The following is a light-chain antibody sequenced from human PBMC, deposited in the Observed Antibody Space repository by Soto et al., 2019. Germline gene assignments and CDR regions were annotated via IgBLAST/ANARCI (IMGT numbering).Light chain of an antibody. CDR3: QQSYSIPGT. V-gene: IGKV1-39*01. CDR1: QNINSY. J-gene: IGKJ1*01. Sequence: DIPMTQSPSSLSASVGDRVTITCRASQNINSYLNWYQQKPGKAPKLLIYAASNLQSGVPSRFSGSGSGTDFTLTISSLQPEDFATYYCQQSYSIPGTFGQGTKVEIK. CDR2: AAS.